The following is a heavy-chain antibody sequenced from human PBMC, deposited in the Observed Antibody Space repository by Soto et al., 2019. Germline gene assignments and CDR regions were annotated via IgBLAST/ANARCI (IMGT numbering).Heavy chain of an antibody. V-gene: IGHV3-73*01. CDR1: GVSFSTYW. J-gene: IGHJ4*02. CDR3: TSLGMSYGSGSYYDY. Sequence: PGGSLRLSCAASGVSFSTYWMHWVRQASGKGLEWVGRIRSKANSYATAYAASVKGRFTISRDDSKNTAYLQMNSLKTEDTAVYYCTSLGMSYGSGSYYDYWGQGTLVTVSS. CDR2: IRSKANSYAT. D-gene: IGHD3-10*01.